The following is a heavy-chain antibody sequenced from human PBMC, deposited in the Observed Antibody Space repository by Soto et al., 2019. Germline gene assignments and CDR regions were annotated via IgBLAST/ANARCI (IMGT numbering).Heavy chain of an antibody. Sequence: GGSLRLSCAASGFTFSSYGMHWVRQAPGKGLEWVAVIWYDGSNKYYADSVKGRFTISRDNSKNTLYLQMNGLRAEDTAVYYCARDQYTYDSSGYPWFDPWGQGTLVTVSS. CDR2: IWYDGSNK. CDR1: GFTFSSYG. J-gene: IGHJ5*02. CDR3: ARDQYTYDSSGYPWFDP. V-gene: IGHV3-33*01. D-gene: IGHD3-22*01.